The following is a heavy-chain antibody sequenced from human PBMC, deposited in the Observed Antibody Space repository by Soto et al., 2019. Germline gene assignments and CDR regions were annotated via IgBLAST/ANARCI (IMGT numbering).Heavy chain of an antibody. Sequence: PGGSLRLSCAASGFTFRDYWMHWVRQAPGKGPVWVSRINSDGRNTHYADSVKGRFTISRDNVKNTLYVQMNSLRAEDTAVYYCVRGIGSSSLYFFDYWGHGTLVTVSS. V-gene: IGHV3-74*01. CDR3: VRGIGSSSLYFFDY. D-gene: IGHD6-13*01. J-gene: IGHJ4*01. CDR1: GFTFRDYW. CDR2: INSDGRNT.